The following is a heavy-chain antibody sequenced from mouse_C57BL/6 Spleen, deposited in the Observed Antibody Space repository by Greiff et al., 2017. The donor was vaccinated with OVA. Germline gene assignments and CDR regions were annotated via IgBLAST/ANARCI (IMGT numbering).Heavy chain of an antibody. CDR2: IYPGDGDT. CDR3: ARGEPDRAWFAY. Sequence: QVQLQQSGAELVKPGASVKISCKASGYAFSSYWMNWVKQRPGKGLEWIGQIYPGDGDTNYNGKFKGKATLTADKSSSTAYMQLSSLTSEDSAVYFCARGEPDRAWFAYWGQGTLVTVSA. V-gene: IGHV1-80*01. J-gene: IGHJ3*01. CDR1: GYAFSSYW.